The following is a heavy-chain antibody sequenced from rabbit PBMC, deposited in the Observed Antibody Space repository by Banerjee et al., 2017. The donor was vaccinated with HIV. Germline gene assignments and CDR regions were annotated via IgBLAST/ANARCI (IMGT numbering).Heavy chain of an antibody. V-gene: IGHV1S7*01. CDR1: GFDFSIYY. D-gene: IGHD1-1*01. J-gene: IGHJ4*01. Sequence: QLKESGGGLVQPGGSLKLSCKASGFDFSIYYMSWVRQAPGKGLELIACIYTGTSGSTYYASWVNGRFTISSDNAQNTLYLQLNSLTAADTATYFCARDLAGVIGWNFNLWGPGTLVTVS. CDR2: IYTGTSGST. CDR3: ARDLAGVIGWNFNL.